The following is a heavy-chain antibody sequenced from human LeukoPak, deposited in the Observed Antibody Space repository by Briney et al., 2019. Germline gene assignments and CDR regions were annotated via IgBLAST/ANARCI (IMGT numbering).Heavy chain of an antibody. D-gene: IGHD4-23*01. CDR2: VYSTGTT. V-gene: IGHV4-4*07. Sequence: PSETLSLTCTVSGGSIGGYYWSWIRQAAGKGLEWIGRVYSTGTTNYNPSLVSRATLSIDTSKNQFSLKVRSVTAADTAMYFCARGSYGGDTGYYFDYWGQGTLVTVSS. CDR3: ARGSYGGDTGYYFDY. J-gene: IGHJ4*02. CDR1: GGSIGGYY.